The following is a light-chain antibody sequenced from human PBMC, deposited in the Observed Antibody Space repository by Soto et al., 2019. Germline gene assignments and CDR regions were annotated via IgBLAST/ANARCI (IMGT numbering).Light chain of an antibody. CDR1: QSVSSN. CDR2: GAS. CDR3: QQYYKWPPIT. J-gene: IGKJ5*01. Sequence: MPQSPSTMSLVLGESAPVSCRPSQSVSSNLAWYQQKPGQAPRLLIYGASTRATGTPARFSGSGSGTDFTLTISSLQSEDFALYYCQQYYKWPPITFGQATRLEIK. V-gene: IGKV3D-15*01.